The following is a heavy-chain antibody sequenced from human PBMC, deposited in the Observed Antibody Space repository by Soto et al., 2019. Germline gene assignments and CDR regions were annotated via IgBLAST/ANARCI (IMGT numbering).Heavy chain of an antibody. CDR1: GASIRSSHG. CDR3: AKARNDDYGDYDDAFDI. D-gene: IGHD4-17*01. J-gene: IGHJ3*02. CDR2: IYHGGNT. Sequence: PSETLALTCAVSGASIRSSHGCIWVRDPPGKGLEWIGEIYHGGNTNYNPSLKIRVSIFVDKSKNQFSLHLNSLTAADSAVYYCAKARNDDYGDYDDAFDIWGQGTMVTVSS. V-gene: IGHV4-4*02.